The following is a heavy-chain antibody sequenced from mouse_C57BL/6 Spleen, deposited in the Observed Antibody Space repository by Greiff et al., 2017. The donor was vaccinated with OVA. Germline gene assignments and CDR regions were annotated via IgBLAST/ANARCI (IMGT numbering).Heavy chain of an antibody. J-gene: IGHJ2*01. D-gene: IGHD2-3*01. V-gene: IGHV1-26*01. Sequence: EVQLQQSGPELVKPGASVKISCKASGYTFTDYYMNWVKQSHGKSLEWIGDINPNNGGTSYNQKFKGKATLTVDKSSSTAYMELRSLTSEDSTVYYCARNLIYDGYSFDYWGQGTTLTVSS. CDR3: ARNLIYDGYSFDY. CDR2: INPNNGGT. CDR1: GYTFTDYY.